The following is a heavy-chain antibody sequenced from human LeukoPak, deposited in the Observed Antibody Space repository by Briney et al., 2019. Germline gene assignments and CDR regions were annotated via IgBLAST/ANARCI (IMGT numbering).Heavy chain of an antibody. J-gene: IGHJ4*02. CDR1: GYTFTKYY. CDR2: INSGGGST. CDR3: ARDESTAVGGVLIRY. D-gene: IGHD3-3*01. V-gene: IGHV1-46*01. Sequence: DSVKVSCKASGYTFTKYYMHWVRQAPGQGLEWMGIINSGGGSTNYAQKFQGRVTMTRDTSTSTVYVELSSLRSEDTAVYYCARDESTAVGGVLIRYWGQGTLVTVSS.